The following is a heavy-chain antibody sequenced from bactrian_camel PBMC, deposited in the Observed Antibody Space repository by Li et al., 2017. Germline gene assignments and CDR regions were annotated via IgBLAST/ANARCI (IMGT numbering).Heavy chain of an antibody. D-gene: IGHD6*01. J-gene: IGHJ4*01. CDR2: FDRGAGST. CDR3: AADHKYCDGIGCYRGGYNY. Sequence: HVQLVESGGGLVQPGEPLRLSCAASGFTFSSAYMNWVRQAPGKGLEWVATFDRGAGSTYYSASVKGRFTISRDNAENMLYLQMDNLETDDTALYYCAADHKYCDGIGCYRGGYNYWGQGTQVTVS. V-gene: IGHV3-2*01. CDR1: GFTFSSAY.